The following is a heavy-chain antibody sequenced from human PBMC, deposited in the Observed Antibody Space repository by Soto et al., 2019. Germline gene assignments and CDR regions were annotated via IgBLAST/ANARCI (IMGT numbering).Heavy chain of an antibody. Sequence: GASVKVSCKASGYTFTSYGISGVRQAPGQGLEWMGWISAYNGNTNYAQKLQGRVTMTTDTSTSTAYMELRSLRSDDTAVYYCAREGYYGSGSYLRFDYYYGMDVWGQGTTVTVSS. V-gene: IGHV1-18*01. J-gene: IGHJ6*02. CDR3: AREGYYGSGSYLRFDYYYGMDV. D-gene: IGHD3-10*01. CDR1: GYTFTSYG. CDR2: ISAYNGNT.